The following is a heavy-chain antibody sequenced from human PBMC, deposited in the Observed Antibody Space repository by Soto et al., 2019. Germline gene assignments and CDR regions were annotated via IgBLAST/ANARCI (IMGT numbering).Heavy chain of an antibody. V-gene: IGHV3-33*01. J-gene: IGHJ6*02. CDR3: ARDRSAAQTYYYYGMDV. CDR2: IWYDGSNK. D-gene: IGHD3-10*01. CDR1: GFTFSSYG. Sequence: PGGSLRLSCAASGFTFSSYGMHWVRQAPGKGLEWVAVIWYDGSNKYYADSVKGRFTISRDNSKNTLYLQMNSLRAEDTAVYYCARDRSAAQTYYYYGMDVWGQGTTVTVSS.